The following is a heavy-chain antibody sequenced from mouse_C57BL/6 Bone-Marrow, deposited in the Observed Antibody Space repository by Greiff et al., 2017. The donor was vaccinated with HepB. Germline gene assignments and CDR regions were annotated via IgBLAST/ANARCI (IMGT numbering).Heavy chain of an antibody. J-gene: IGHJ3*01. CDR2: IRNKANGYTT. D-gene: IGHD2-10*02. CDR3: ARYMYGGIAY. V-gene: IGHV7-3*01. CDR1: GFTFTAYY. Sequence: EVKLVESGGGLVQPGGSLSLSCAASGFTFTAYYMSWVRQPPGKALEWLGFIRNKANGYTTEYSASVKGQFTISRDNSQSILYLQMNALRAEDSATYYCARYMYGGIAYGGQGTLVTVTA.